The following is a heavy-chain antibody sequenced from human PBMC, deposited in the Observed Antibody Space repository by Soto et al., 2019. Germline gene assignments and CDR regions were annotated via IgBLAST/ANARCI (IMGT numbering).Heavy chain of an antibody. Sequence: EVQLVESGGSLVTPGGSLRLSCAASGFPFTKAWMTWVRQAPGKGMEWVGGIRSQTRSETREYAAPVKGRFTISRDDSKNMLYMDMNSLKIEDTGVDYCNTDGYTGIVGIWGQGTMVTVSS. CDR2: IRSQTRSETR. CDR3: NTDGYTGIVGI. V-gene: IGHV3-15*01. J-gene: IGHJ3*02. CDR1: GFPFTKAW. D-gene: IGHD6-13*01.